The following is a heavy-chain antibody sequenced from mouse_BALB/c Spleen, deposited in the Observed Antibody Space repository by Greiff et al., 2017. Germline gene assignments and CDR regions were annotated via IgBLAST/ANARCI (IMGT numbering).Heavy chain of an antibody. CDR3: AREDYGSSYYFDY. CDR2: INSNGGST. D-gene: IGHD1-1*01. Sequence: DVKLVESGGGLVQPGGSLKLSCAASGFTFSSYGMSWVRQTPDKRLELVATINSNGGSTYYPDSVKGRFTISRDNAKNTLYLQMSSLKSEDTAMYYCAREDYGSSYYFDYWGQGTTLTVSS. CDR1: GFTFSSYG. V-gene: IGHV5-6-3*01. J-gene: IGHJ2*01.